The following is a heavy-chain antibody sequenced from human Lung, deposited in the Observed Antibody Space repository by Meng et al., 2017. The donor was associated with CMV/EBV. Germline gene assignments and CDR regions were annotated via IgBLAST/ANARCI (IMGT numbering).Heavy chain of an antibody. D-gene: IGHD2-15*01. CDR3: AKDPVVLWQGGSYYFDY. CDR1: GFTFSSYG. CDR2: IRYDGSNK. V-gene: IGHV3-30*02. J-gene: IGHJ4*02. Sequence: GESLKISCAASGFTFSSYGMHWVRQAPGKGLEWVAFIRYDGSNKYYADSVKGRFTISRDNSKNTLYLQMNSLRAEDTAVYYCAKDPVVLWQGGSYYFDYWGQGTLVTVSS.